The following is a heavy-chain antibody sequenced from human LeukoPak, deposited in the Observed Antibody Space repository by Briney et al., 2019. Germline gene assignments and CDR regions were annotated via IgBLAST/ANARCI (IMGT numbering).Heavy chain of an antibody. Sequence: GGSLRLSCAASGFTFSSYEMNWVRQAPGKGLEWVSYISSSGSTIYYADSVKGRITISRDNAKNSLYLQINSLKVEDRAVYYCATGGWYLAYWGQGTLVTVSS. CDR2: ISSSGSTI. CDR3: ATGGWYLAY. D-gene: IGHD6-19*01. CDR1: GFTFSSYE. J-gene: IGHJ4*02. V-gene: IGHV3-48*03.